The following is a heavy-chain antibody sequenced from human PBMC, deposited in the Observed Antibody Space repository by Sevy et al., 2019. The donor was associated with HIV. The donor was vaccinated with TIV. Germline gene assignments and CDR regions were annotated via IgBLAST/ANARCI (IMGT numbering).Heavy chain of an antibody. CDR1: GFTFSSYW. V-gene: IGHV3-74*01. Sequence: GGSLRLSCAASGFTFSSYWMHWVRQGPGKGLEWVSHINGDGTSTKYADSVKGRFTISRDNAKKTLHLQMNSLRAEDTAVYYCVKEKVSTVAIYGSWGQGTPVTVSS. CDR3: VKEKVSTVAIYGS. J-gene: IGHJ5*02. CDR2: INGDGTST. D-gene: IGHD2-2*02.